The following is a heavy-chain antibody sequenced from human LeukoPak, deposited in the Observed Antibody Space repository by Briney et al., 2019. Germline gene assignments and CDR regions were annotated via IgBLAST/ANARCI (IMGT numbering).Heavy chain of an antibody. CDR3: ARSPSTTYYCSGGSCYDSRDY. CDR2: IIPILGIA. V-gene: IGHV1-69*04. D-gene: IGHD2-15*01. CDR1: GGTFSSYA. J-gene: IGHJ4*02. Sequence: GASVKVSCKASGGTFSSYAISWVRQAPGQGLEWMGRIIPILGIANYAQKFQGRVTITADKSTSTAYMELSSLRSEDTAVYYCARSPSTTYYCSGGSCYDSRDYWGQGTLVTVSS.